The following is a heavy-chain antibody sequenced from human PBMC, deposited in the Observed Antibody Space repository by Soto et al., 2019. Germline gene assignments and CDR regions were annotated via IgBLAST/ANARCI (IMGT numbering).Heavy chain of an antibody. J-gene: IGHJ6*02. V-gene: IGHV3-30*18. CDR1: GFTFSTYG. CDR3: AKPPDPALYYNAMDV. CDR2: ISYDGTNK. Sequence: GGSLRLSCAASGFTFSTYGMHWVRQAPGKGLEWVAVISYDGTNKYYADSVKGRFTISRDNSKNTLYLQMSSLRAEDTAVYYCAKPPDPALYYNAMDVWGQGTTVTVSS.